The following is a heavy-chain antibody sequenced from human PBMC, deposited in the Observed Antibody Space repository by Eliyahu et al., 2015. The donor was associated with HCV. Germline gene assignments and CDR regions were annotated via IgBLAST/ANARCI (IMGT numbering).Heavy chain of an antibody. CDR3: AXDPHIVGATLVVY. CDR1: GGTFSSYA. CDR2: IIPILGIA. V-gene: IGHV1-69*04. Sequence: QVQLVQSGAEVKKPGXSVKVSCKASGGTFSSYAISWVRQAPGQVLEWMGRIIPILGIANYAQKFQGRVTITADKSTSTAYXELSSLRSEDTAVYYCAXDPHIVGATLVVYWGQGTLVTVSS. D-gene: IGHD1-26*01. J-gene: IGHJ4*02.